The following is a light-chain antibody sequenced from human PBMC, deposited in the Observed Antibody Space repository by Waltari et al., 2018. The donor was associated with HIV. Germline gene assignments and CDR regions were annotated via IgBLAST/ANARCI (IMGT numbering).Light chain of an antibody. Sequence: QSVLTQPPSVSAAPGQKVTIPCPGSSSNTGNNYVSWYQQLPGNAPKLLIYDKNKRPSGIPDRFSGSKSGTSATLGITGLQTGDEADYYCGTWDSSLSAVVFGGGTKLTVL. V-gene: IGLV1-51*01. CDR2: DKN. CDR1: SSNTGNNY. CDR3: GTWDSSLSAVV. J-gene: IGLJ2*01.